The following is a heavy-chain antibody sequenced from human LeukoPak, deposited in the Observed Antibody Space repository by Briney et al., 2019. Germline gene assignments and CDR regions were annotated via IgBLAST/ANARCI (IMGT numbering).Heavy chain of an antibody. Sequence: GGSLRLSCAASGFTFSSYGMHWVRQAPGKGLEWVAVIWYDGSNKYYADSVKGRFTISRDNSKNTLYLQMNSLRAEDTAVYYCARGPGGSGTRGPSYYFDYWGQGTLVTVSS. J-gene: IGHJ4*02. V-gene: IGHV3-33*01. CDR1: GFTFSSYG. CDR2: IWYDGSNK. D-gene: IGHD3-10*01. CDR3: ARGPGGSGTRGPSYYFDY.